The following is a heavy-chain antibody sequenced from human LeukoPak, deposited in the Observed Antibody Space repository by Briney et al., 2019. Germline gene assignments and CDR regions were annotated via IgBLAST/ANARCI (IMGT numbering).Heavy chain of an antibody. CDR2: ISSSGANT. V-gene: IGHV3-23*01. J-gene: IGHJ4*02. Sequence: PGGSLRLSCAASGFTFNNYAMSWVRHAPGKGLEWVSTISSSGANTYYADSVKGRFTISRDNSKNSLYLQMSSLRAEDSAMYYCATYRHLPYWGQGILVTVSS. CDR3: ATYRHLPY. D-gene: IGHD2-2*02. CDR1: GFTFNNYA.